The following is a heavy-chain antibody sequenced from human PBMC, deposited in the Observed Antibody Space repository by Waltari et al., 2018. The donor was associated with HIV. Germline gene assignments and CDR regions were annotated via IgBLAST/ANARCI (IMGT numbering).Heavy chain of an antibody. CDR3: VKDRGTFTMINEY. CDR1: GFPSSNSG. V-gene: IGHV3-30*18. J-gene: IGHJ4*02. Sequence: QVQLVESGGGVVQPGRSLRLSCAASGFPSSNSGMHWVRQAPGKGLEWVAVISYDGNNKNYADSVKGRFTISRDNSKNTLYLQMNSLRADDTALYYCVKDRGTFTMINEYWGQGTLVTVSS. D-gene: IGHD3-22*01. CDR2: ISYDGNNK.